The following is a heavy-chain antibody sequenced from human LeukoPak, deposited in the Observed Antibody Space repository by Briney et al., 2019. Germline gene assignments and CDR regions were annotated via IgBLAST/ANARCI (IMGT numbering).Heavy chain of an antibody. CDR2: IYTSGST. J-gene: IGHJ4*02. CDR3: ARGHPYYYDSSGYYIHDY. V-gene: IGHV4-61*09. CDR1: GGSISSGSYY. Sequence: SQTLSLTCTVSGGSISSGSYYWSWIRQPAGKGLEWIGHIYTSGSTNYNPSLKSRVTISVDTSKNQFSLKLSSVTAADTAVYYCARGHPYYYDSSGYYIHDYWGQGTLVTVSS. D-gene: IGHD3-22*01.